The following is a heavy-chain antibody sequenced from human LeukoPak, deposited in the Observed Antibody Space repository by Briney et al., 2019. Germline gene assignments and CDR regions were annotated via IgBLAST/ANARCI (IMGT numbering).Heavy chain of an antibody. CDR3: AKTMFYYDNSGDYYFDY. CDR2: ISGSGGSS. V-gene: IGHV3-23*01. J-gene: IGHJ4*02. D-gene: IGHD3-22*01. Sequence: GGSLRLSCAASGFTVSSNYMSWVRQAPGKGLEWVSGISGSGGSSYHADSVEGRFTISRDNSKNTLYLQMSSLRAEDTAVYYCAKTMFYYDNSGDYYFDYWGQGTLVTVSS. CDR1: GFTVSSNY.